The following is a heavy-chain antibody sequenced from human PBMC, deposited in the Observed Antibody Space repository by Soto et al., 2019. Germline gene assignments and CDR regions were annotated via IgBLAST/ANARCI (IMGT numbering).Heavy chain of an antibody. CDR2: IYYSGST. Sequence: SETLSLTCTVSGGSISSYYCSWIRQPPGKGLEWIGYIYYSGSTNYNPSLKSRVTISVDTSKNQFSLKLSSVTAADTAVYYCARLMFDFWSGYSMKRNWFDPWGQGTLVTVSS. V-gene: IGHV4-59*01. CDR1: GGSISSYY. CDR3: ARLMFDFWSGYSMKRNWFDP. J-gene: IGHJ5*02. D-gene: IGHD3-3*01.